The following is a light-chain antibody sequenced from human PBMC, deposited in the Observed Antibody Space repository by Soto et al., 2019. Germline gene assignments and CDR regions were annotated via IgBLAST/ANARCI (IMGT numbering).Light chain of an antibody. CDR2: DGS. Sequence: DIQMTQSPSTLSTSVGARVTITCRASQSVSYWLAWYQQKPGKAPNLLIYDGSTLASGVPPRFSGGGFGTEFTLTISSLQPDDFATYYCQQYNSYWTFGQGTKVDIK. CDR3: QQYNSYWT. V-gene: IGKV1-5*01. CDR1: QSVSYW. J-gene: IGKJ1*01.